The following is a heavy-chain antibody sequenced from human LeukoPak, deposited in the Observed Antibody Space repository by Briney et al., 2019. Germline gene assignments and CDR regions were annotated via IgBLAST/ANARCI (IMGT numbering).Heavy chain of an antibody. CDR2: ISGSGGST. D-gene: IGHD3-22*01. CDR1: GFTFSSYG. V-gene: IGHV3-23*01. J-gene: IGHJ4*02. CDR3: AKPYYYDSYLDFDY. Sequence: PGGSLRLSCAASGFTFSSYGMSWVRQAPGKGLEWVSAISGSGGSTYYADSVKGRFTISRDNSKNTLYLQMNSLRAEDTAVYYCAKPYYYDSYLDFDYWGQGTLVTVSS.